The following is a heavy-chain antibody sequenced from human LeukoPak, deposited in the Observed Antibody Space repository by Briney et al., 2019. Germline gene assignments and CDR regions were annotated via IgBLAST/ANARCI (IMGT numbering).Heavy chain of an antibody. CDR2: IYYSGST. D-gene: IGHD3-22*01. Sequence: PSETLSLTCTVSGGSISSYYWSWIRQPPGKGLEWIGCIYYSGSTNYNPSLKSRVTISVDTSKNQFSLKLSSVTAADTAVYYCARHSSGYHGLFDPWGQGTLVTVSS. CDR3: ARHSSGYHGLFDP. CDR1: GGSISSYY. V-gene: IGHV4-59*01. J-gene: IGHJ5*02.